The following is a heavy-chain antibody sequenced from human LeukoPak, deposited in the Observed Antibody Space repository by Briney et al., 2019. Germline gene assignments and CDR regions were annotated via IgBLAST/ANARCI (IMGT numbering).Heavy chain of an antibody. J-gene: IGHJ5*02. V-gene: IGHV4-39*01. Sequence: RSSETLSLTCTVSGGSVSSGSYYWSWIRQPPGKGLEWIGSIYHSGSTYYNPSLKSRVIISVDTSKNQFSLKLSSVTAADTAVYYCASSHCTTNCYMYWFGPWGQGTLVTVSS. D-gene: IGHD2-2*02. CDR2: IYHSGST. CDR1: GGSVSSGSYY. CDR3: ASSHCTTNCYMYWFGP.